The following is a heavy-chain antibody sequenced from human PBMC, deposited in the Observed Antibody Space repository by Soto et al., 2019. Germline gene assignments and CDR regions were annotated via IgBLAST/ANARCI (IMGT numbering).Heavy chain of an antibody. J-gene: IGHJ4*02. CDR3: SRGYCSGGSCYVLDY. CDR1: GFTFRSFA. V-gene: IGHV3-30-3*01. Sequence: QVQLVESGGGVVQPGRSLRLSCAASGFTFRSFAMHWVRQAPGKGLEWVTIISYDGSNKYYADSVKGRFTISRDNSKNTLYLQMNSLRAEDTAVYFCSRGYCSGGSCYVLDYWGQGTLVTVSS. D-gene: IGHD2-15*01. CDR2: ISYDGSNK.